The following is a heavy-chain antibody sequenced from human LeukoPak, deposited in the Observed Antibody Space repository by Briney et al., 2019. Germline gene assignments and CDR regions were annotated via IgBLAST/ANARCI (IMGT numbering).Heavy chain of an antibody. J-gene: IGHJ4*02. D-gene: IGHD3-22*01. V-gene: IGHV4-30-4*01. CDR2: IYYSGST. Sequence: PSETLSLACTVSGGSISSGDYYWSWIRQPPGKGLEWIGYIYYSGSTYYNPSLKSRVTISVDTSKSQFSLKLSSVTAADTAVYYCASSPDSSGYYYPPPRSIDYWGQGTLVTVSS. CDR3: ASSPDSSGYYYPPPRSIDY. CDR1: GGSISSGDYY.